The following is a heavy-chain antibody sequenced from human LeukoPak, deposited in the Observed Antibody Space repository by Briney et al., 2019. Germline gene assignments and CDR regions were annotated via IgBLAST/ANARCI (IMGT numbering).Heavy chain of an antibody. V-gene: IGHV4-61*02. CDR2: IYTYESP. CDR1: GGSISSGSYY. Sequence: SETLSLTCTVSGGSISSGSYYWSWIRQPAGKGLEWIGRIYTYESPNYSPSLKSRVSISVDTSKNQFSLKLTSVTAADTAVYFCARAPGGRRAYYMDVWGKGTTVTISS. CDR3: ARAPGGRRAYYMDV. D-gene: IGHD3-16*01. J-gene: IGHJ6*03.